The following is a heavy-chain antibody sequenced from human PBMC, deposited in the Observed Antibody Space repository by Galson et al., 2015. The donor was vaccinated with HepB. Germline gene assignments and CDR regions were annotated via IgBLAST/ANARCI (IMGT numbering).Heavy chain of an antibody. Sequence: QSGAEVKKPGESLRISCKGSGYSFTSYWISWVRQMPGKGLEWMGRIDPSDSYTNYSPSFQGHVTISADKSISTAYLQWSSLKASDTAMYYCARVDADYYGSGSHPRLPSNWFDPWGQGTLVTVSS. V-gene: IGHV5-10-1*01. J-gene: IGHJ5*02. CDR3: ARVDADYYGSGSHPRLPSNWFDP. D-gene: IGHD3-10*01. CDR1: GYSFTSYW. CDR2: IDPSDSYT.